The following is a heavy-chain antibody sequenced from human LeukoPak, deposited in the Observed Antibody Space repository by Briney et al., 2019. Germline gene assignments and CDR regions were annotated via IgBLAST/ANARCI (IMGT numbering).Heavy chain of an antibody. D-gene: IGHD6-19*01. J-gene: IGHJ5*02. Sequence: SETLSLTCTVSGGSISSYYWSWIRQPPGKGLEWIGYIYYSGSTNYNPSLKSRVTISVDTSKNQFSLKLSSVTAADTAVYYCARHGSGWYVRWFDPWGQGTLVTVSS. V-gene: IGHV4-59*08. CDR3: ARHGSGWYVRWFDP. CDR2: IYYSGST. CDR1: GGSISSYY.